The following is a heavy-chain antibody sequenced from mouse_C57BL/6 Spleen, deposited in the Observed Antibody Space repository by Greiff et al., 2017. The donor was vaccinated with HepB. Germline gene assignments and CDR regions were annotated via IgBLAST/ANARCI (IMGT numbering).Heavy chain of an antibody. V-gene: IGHV7-3*01. CDR1: GFTFTDYY. D-gene: IGHD2-1*01. CDR3: SCCSNFWYFDV. J-gene: IGHJ1*03. Sequence: DVKLVESGGGLVQPGGSLSLSCAASGFTFTDYYMSWVRQTPGKALEWLGFIRNKANGYTKEYSATVKGRFTISRDNSQSILYLQMTALRADDSATSYCSCCSNFWYFDVWGTGTTVTVSS. CDR2: IRNKANGYTK.